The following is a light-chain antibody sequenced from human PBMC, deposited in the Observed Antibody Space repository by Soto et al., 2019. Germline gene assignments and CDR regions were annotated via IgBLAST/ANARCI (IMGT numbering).Light chain of an antibody. CDR3: QQYYSPPYT. J-gene: IGKJ2*01. Sequence: DIVLTQSPDSLAVSLGERATFNCKSSQSVLYSSNNKNYLGWFQQKPGQTPKLLIYWASTRDSGVPDRFSGSGSGTDFTLTINSLQAEDVAVYYCQQYYSPPYTFGQGTRLEIK. CDR2: WAS. V-gene: IGKV4-1*01. CDR1: QSVLYSSNNKNY.